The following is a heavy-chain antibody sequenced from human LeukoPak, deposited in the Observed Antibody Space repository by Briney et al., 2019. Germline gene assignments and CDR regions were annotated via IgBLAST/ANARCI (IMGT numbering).Heavy chain of an antibody. J-gene: IGHJ3*02. V-gene: IGHV4-30-4*08. Sequence: SQTLSLTCTVSGGSISSGDYYWSWIRQPPGKGLEWIGYIYYSGSTYYNPSLKSRVTISVDTSKNQFSLKLSSVTAADTAVYYCARARGRGYYDSSGGAFDIWGQGTMVTVSS. CDR3: ARARGRGYYDSSGGAFDI. CDR1: GGSISSGDYY. D-gene: IGHD3-22*01. CDR2: IYYSGST.